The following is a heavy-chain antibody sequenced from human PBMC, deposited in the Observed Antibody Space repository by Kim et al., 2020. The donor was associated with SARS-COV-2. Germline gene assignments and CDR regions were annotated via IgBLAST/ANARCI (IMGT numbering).Heavy chain of an antibody. CDR3: AKSGDNGGFYHWNFDL. CDR1: GFTLTNYA. J-gene: IGHJ2*01. Sequence: GGSLRLSCVVSGFTLTNYAVSWVRQAPGKGLEWVSSISTGGGTYYGDSVKGRFTVSRDISRNTLYLQMDSLRNEDTAIYYCAKSGDNGGFYHWNFDLWGR. CDR2: ISTGGGT. D-gene: IGHD3-22*01. V-gene: IGHV3-23*01.